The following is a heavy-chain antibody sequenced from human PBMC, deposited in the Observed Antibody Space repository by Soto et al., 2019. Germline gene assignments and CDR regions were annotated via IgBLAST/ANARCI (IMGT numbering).Heavy chain of an antibody. CDR3: ARESAYGGNPLAFDY. CDR2: IIPFFNTP. D-gene: IGHD1-26*01. CDR1: GDTFSSYA. Sequence: QEQLVQSGAEVKKPGSSVKVSCKASGDTFSSYAISWVRQAPGQGLDWMGGIIPFFNTPNYAQKFKGRVTITADESTSTAYMELSSLRSEDTATYYCARESAYGGNPLAFDYWGQGTLVTVSS. V-gene: IGHV1-69*01. J-gene: IGHJ4*02.